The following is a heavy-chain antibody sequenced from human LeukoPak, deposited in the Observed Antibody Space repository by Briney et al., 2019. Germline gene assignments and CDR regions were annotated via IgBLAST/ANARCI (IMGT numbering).Heavy chain of an antibody. D-gene: IGHD6-19*01. CDR3: ARSRQWLNWFDP. Sequence: SQTLSLTCGISGDSLSSNTAAWTWIRQSPSRGLEWLGRTYYRSKWYNDYAVSVKSRITINPDTSKSQFSLQLNSVTPEDTAVYYCARSRQWLNWFDPWGQGTLVTVSS. J-gene: IGHJ5*02. V-gene: IGHV6-1*01. CDR1: GDSLSSNTAA. CDR2: TYYRSKWYN.